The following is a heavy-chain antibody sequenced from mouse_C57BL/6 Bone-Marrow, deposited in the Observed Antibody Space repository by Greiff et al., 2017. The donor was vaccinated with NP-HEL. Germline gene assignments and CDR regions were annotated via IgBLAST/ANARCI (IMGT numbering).Heavy chain of an antibody. Sequence: QVQLQQPGAELVKPGASVKMSCKASGYTFTSYWITWVKQRPGQGLEWIGDIYPGSGSTNYNEKFKSKATLTVDTSSSTAYMQLSSLTSEDSAVYYCARGFITTVVARFDFDYWGQGTTLTVSS. D-gene: IGHD1-1*01. CDR2: IYPGSGST. CDR3: ARGFITTVVARFDFDY. CDR1: GYTFTSYW. V-gene: IGHV1-55*01. J-gene: IGHJ2*01.